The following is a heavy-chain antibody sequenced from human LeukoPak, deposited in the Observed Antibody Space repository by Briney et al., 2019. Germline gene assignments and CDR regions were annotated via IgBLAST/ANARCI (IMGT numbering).Heavy chain of an antibody. CDR1: GFTFRSHA. CDR2: IWFDGSNK. D-gene: IGHD1-1*01. Sequence: GRSLRLSCAASGFTFRSHAMHWVRQAPGKGLEWVAHIWFDGSNKYFADSVKGRFTISRDNSKNTLYLQMNSLRAEDTAVYYCARDGRSGPHFDSWGQGTQVTVSS. V-gene: IGHV3-33*01. J-gene: IGHJ4*02. CDR3: ARDGRSGPHFDS.